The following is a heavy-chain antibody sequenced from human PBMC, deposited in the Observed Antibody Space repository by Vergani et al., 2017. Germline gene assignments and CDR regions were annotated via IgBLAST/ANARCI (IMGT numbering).Heavy chain of an antibody. Sequence: QVQLVESGGGVVQPGRSLRLSCAASGFTFSSYGMHWVRQAPGKGLEWVAVIWYDGSNKYYADSVKGRFTISRDNSKKTLYLQMNSLRAEDTAVYYCARDRRDYEFWSGYSVYYYGMDVWGQGTTVTVSS. D-gene: IGHD3-3*01. CDR3: ARDRRDYEFWSGYSVYYYGMDV. V-gene: IGHV3-33*01. J-gene: IGHJ6*02. CDR1: GFTFSSYG. CDR2: IWYDGSNK.